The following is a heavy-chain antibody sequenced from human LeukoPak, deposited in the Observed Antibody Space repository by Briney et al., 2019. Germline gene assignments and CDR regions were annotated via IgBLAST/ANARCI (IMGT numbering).Heavy chain of an antibody. V-gene: IGHV3-30-3*01. D-gene: IGHD6-19*01. J-gene: IGHJ4*02. CDR3: ARLSSGWYGDY. CDR2: ISYDGSNK. Sequence: GGSLRLSCAASGFTFSSYAMHWVRQAPGKGLGWVAVISYDGSNKYYADSVKGRFTISRDNSKNTLYLQMNSLRAEDTAVYYCARLSSGWYGDYWGQGTLVTVSS. CDR1: GFTFSSYA.